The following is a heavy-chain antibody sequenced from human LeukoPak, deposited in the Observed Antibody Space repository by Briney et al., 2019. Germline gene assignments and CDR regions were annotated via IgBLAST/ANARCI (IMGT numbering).Heavy chain of an antibody. V-gene: IGHV3-30*18. J-gene: IGHJ4*01. CDR2: ISYDGSNK. CDR3: AKEGIAAAGYPYYFDY. Sequence: GGSLRLSCAASGFTFSSYGMHWVRQAPGKGLEWVAVISYDGSNKYYADSVKGRFTISRDNSKNTLYLQMNSLRAEDTAVYYCAKEGIAAAGYPYYFDYWGHGTLVTVSS. CDR1: GFTFSSYG. D-gene: IGHD6-13*01.